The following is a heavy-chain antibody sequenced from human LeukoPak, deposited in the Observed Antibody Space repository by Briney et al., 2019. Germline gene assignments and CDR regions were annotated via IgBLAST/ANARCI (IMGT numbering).Heavy chain of an antibody. Sequence: AETLSLTCTVSGDPISSHSDYKWTWIRQPPGKGLEWIGYSYHFVSTNYNPSLKSRVTISVDTSKNQFSLKLTSVTAADTAVYYCAREYSGFDYWGQGTLVTVSS. CDR3: AREYSGFDY. V-gene: IGHV4-61*01. CDR2: SYHFVST. D-gene: IGHD5-12*01. J-gene: IGHJ4*02. CDR1: GDPISSHSDY.